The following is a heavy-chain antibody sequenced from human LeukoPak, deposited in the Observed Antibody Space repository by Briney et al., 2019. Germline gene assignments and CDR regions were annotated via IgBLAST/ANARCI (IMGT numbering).Heavy chain of an antibody. CDR3: ARDWESRVFQSYYYYMDV. V-gene: IGHV3-7*01. J-gene: IGHJ6*03. D-gene: IGHD6-13*01. CDR1: GFTLSSPW. CDR2: IKQDGSEK. Sequence: GGSLRLSCAASGFTLSSPWMSWIRQAPGKGLEWVANIKQDGSEKYYVDSVEGRFTISRDNAKNSLYLQMNSLRAEDTAVYYCARDWESRVFQSYYYYMDVWGKGTTVTVSS.